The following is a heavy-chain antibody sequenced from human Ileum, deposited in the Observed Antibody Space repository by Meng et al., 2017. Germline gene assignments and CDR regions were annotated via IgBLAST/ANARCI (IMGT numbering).Heavy chain of an antibody. Sequence: LQDPGPGLVEPSGTLSLTCTVSGGSISSSFYWSWVRQSPGKGLEWIGQIYLAGSPNYNPSLESRVTISVDKSKNQFSLRLTSVTAADTAIFYCVRHGGKYFDSWGQGTLVTVSS. J-gene: IGHJ4*02. CDR2: IYLAGSP. CDR3: VRHGGKYFDS. V-gene: IGHV4-4*02. D-gene: IGHD2-15*01. CDR1: GGSISSSFY.